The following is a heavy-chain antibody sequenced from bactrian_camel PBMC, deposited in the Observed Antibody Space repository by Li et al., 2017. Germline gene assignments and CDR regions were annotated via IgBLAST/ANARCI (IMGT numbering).Heavy chain of an antibody. CDR3: AARLGSDYGAREQNY. CDR2: ISGDGTT. Sequence: LVESGGGSVQAGGSLRLSCTASGFTFDDSEWGWYRETPGNECELVSTISGDGTTYYADSVKGRFTISQDNAKNTVYLQMNSLKPEGTAMYYCAARLGSDYGAREQNYWGQGTQVTVS. J-gene: IGHJ4*01. D-gene: IGHD4*01. V-gene: IGHV3S63*01. CDR1: GFTFDDSE.